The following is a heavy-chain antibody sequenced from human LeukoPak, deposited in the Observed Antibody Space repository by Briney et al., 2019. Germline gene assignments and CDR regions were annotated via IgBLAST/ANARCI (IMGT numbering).Heavy chain of an antibody. D-gene: IGHD6-13*01. V-gene: IGHV1-69*04. J-gene: IGHJ4*02. Sequence: SVKVSCKASGGTLSSYAISWVRQAPGQGLEWMGRIIPILGIANYAQKFQGRVTITADKSTSTAYMELSSLRSEDTAVYYCASRLYSSSWIFDYWGQGTLVTVSS. CDR2: IIPILGIA. CDR1: GGTLSSYA. CDR3: ASRLYSSSWIFDY.